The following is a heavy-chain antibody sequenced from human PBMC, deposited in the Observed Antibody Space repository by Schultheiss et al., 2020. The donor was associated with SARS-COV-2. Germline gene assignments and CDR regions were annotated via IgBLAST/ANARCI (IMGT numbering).Heavy chain of an antibody. V-gene: IGHV3-23*01. CDR2: ISGSGGST. Sequence: GGSLRLSCAASGFTFSNAWMSWVRQAPGKGLEWVSAISGSGGSTYYADSVKGRFTISRDNSKNTLYLQMNSLKTEDTAVYYCTTAPFGYDSSGYNDDYWGQGTLVTVSS. CDR3: TTAPFGYDSSGYNDDY. D-gene: IGHD3-22*01. J-gene: IGHJ4*02. CDR1: GFTFSNAW.